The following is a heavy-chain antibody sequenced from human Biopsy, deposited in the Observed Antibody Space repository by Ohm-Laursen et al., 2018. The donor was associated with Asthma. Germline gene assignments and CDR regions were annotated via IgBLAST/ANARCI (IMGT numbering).Heavy chain of an antibody. J-gene: IGHJ6*02. CDR3: AREATSGEVPFGYFYALDV. CDR1: GYTFTSYY. CDR2: INPFGGSS. V-gene: IGHV1-46*01. D-gene: IGHD2-2*01. Sequence: ASVKASCHASGYTFTSYYMHWVRQAPGHGLGWMGMINPFGGSSNFAQKFQGRLTMTRDTSTRTVYMELSSLRSEDTAVYYWAREATSGEVPFGYFYALDVWGQGTTVTVSS.